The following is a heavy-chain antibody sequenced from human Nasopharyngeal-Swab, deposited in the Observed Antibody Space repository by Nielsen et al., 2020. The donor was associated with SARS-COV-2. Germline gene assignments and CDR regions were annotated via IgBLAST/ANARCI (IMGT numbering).Heavy chain of an antibody. CDR2: IYYSGST. CDR3: ASEEMAAAYLSFDY. J-gene: IGHJ4*02. CDR1: GGSISSSSYY. D-gene: IGHD6-13*01. Sequence: SETLSLTCTVSGGSISSSSYYWGWIRQPPGKGLEWIGSIYYSGSTYYNPSLKSRVTISVDTSKNQFSLKLSSVTAADTAVYYCASEEMAAAYLSFDYWGQGTLVTVSS. V-gene: IGHV4-39*01.